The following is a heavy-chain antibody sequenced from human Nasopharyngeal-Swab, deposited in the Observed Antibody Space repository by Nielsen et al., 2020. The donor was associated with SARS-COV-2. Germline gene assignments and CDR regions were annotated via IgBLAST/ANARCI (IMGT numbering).Heavy chain of an antibody. V-gene: IGHV3-53*01. CDR3: TTDLAVVVIAAGGEWFDP. J-gene: IGHJ5*02. Sequence: WIRQPPGKGLEWVSVIYSGGSTYYADSVKGRFTISRDNSKNTLYLQMNSLKTEDTAVYYCTTDLAVVVIAAGGEWFDPWGQGTLVTVSS. D-gene: IGHD2-21*01. CDR2: IYSGGST.